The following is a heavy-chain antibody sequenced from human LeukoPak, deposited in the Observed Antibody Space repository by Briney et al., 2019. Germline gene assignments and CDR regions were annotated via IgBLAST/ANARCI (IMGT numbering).Heavy chain of an antibody. CDR3: ARDCPYSSGWYRPPHNWFDP. CDR2: INHSGST. D-gene: IGHD6-19*01. V-gene: IGHV4-34*01. CDR1: GGSFSGYY. J-gene: IGHJ5*02. Sequence: SETLSLTCAVYGGSFSGYYWSWIRQPPGKGLEWIGEINHSGSTNYNPSLKSRVTISVDTSKNQFSLKLSSVIAADTAVYYCARDCPYSSGWYRPPHNWFDPWGQGTLVTVSS.